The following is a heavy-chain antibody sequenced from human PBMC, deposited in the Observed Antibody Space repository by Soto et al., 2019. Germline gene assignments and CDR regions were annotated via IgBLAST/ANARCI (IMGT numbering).Heavy chain of an antibody. CDR2: VTANGGST. CDR3: ASLGVGDWANYYYYYGMDV. CDR1: GCTFRVYA. D-gene: IGHD2-21*02. V-gene: IGHV3-23*01. Sequence: EVQLLESGGGFVQPGGSLRLSCAASGCTFRVYAMTWVRQAPGKGLEWVSAVTANGGSTYSADSVKGRFTISRDNSKNTLFLQMNSLRAEDTAVYYCASLGVGDWANYYYYYGMDVWGQGTTVTFYS. J-gene: IGHJ6*02.